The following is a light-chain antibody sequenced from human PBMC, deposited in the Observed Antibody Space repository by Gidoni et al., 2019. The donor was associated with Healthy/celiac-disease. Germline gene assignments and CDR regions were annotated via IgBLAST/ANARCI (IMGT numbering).Light chain of an antibody. CDR2: GAS. CDR3: QQYGSSPPIT. Sequence: EIVFTQSPGTLSLSPGERATLSCRASQSVSSSYLAWYQQKPGQAPRLLIYGASSRATGIPDRFSGSGSGTDFTLTISRLEPEDFAVYYCQQYGSSPPITFXXXTRLEIK. V-gene: IGKV3-20*01. J-gene: IGKJ5*01. CDR1: QSVSSSY.